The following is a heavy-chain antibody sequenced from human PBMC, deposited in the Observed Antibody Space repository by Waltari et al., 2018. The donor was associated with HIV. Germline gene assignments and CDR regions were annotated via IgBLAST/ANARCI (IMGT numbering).Heavy chain of an antibody. CDR2: INTNTGNP. D-gene: IGHD1-26*01. J-gene: IGHJ4*02. V-gene: IGHV7-4-1*02. Sequence: QVQLVQSGTELKKPGASVKVSCKASGYTFINYAMNWGRQAPGQGLEWMGWINTNTGNPTYAQGFTGRFVFSLDTSVSTAYLQSSSLKTEDTAVYCCARAREWELLYPIDYWGQGTLVTVS. CDR3: ARAREWELLYPIDY. CDR1: GYTFINYA.